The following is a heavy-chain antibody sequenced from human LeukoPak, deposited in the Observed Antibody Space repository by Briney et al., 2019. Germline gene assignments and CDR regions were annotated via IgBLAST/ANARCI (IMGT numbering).Heavy chain of an antibody. J-gene: IGHJ4*01. D-gene: IGHD1-26*01. Sequence: PGGSLRLSCAASGFTVSSNYVSWVHQAPGKGLEWVSVIYSGGSTYYADSVKGRFTISRDNSKNTLYLQMNSLRADDTAVYYCARDLGVAGALDYWGQGTLVTVSS. CDR3: ARDLGVAGALDY. V-gene: IGHV3-53*01. CDR2: IYSGGST. CDR1: GFTVSSNY.